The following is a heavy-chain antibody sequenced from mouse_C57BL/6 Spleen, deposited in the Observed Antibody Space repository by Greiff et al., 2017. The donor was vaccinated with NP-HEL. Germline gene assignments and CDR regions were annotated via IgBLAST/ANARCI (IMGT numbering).Heavy chain of an antibody. CDR1: GYTFTSYG. J-gene: IGHJ2*01. CDR3: ARLSGSTLDY. D-gene: IGHD1-1*01. Sequence: VKLMESGAELARPGASVKLSCKASGYTFTSYGISWVKQRTGQGLEWIGEIYPRSGNTYYNEKFKGKATLTADKSSSTAYMELRSLTSEDSAVYFCARLSGSTLDYWGQGTTLTVSS. V-gene: IGHV1-81*01. CDR2: IYPRSGNT.